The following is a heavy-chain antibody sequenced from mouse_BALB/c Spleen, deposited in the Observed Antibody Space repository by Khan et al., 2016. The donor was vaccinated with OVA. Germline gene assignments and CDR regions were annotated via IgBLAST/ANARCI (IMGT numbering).Heavy chain of an antibody. V-gene: IGHV3-8*02. Sequence: EVQLQESGPSLVKPSQTLSLTCSVTGDSITSGYWNWIRKFPGNKLEYMGYISYSGNSYYNPSLKSRISVTRDTSKTQYYLQLNSMTTEDTATYYCACELRGFAYWGQGTLVTVSA. CDR1: GDSITSGY. J-gene: IGHJ3*01. D-gene: IGHD1-1*01. CDR2: ISYSGNS. CDR3: ACELRGFAY.